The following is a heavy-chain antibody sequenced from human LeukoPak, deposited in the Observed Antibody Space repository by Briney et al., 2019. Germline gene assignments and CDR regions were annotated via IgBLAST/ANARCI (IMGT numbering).Heavy chain of an antibody. Sequence: ASVRVSCKASGGTFSSYAISWVRQAPGQGLEWMGGIIPIFGTANYAQKFQGRVTITADKSTSTAYMELSSLRSEDTAVYYCARAASGSYYGSHAFDIWGQGTMVTVSS. CDR2: IIPIFGTA. D-gene: IGHD1-26*01. V-gene: IGHV1-69*06. CDR3: ARAASGSYYGSHAFDI. CDR1: GGTFSSYA. J-gene: IGHJ3*02.